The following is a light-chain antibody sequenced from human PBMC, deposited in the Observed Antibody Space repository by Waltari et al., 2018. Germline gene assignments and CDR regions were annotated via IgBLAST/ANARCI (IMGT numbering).Light chain of an antibody. J-gene: IGKJ1*01. V-gene: IGKV3-20*01. CDR3: QHYVRLPAT. Sequence: EILLTQSPGTLSSSPGERATLSCRASQSITRALAWYQNKPGQAPRLLIYNASNRATGIPYRFSGSGSGTDFSLTISRLEPEDFAVYYCQHYVRLPATFGQGTKVEIK. CDR2: NAS. CDR1: QSITRA.